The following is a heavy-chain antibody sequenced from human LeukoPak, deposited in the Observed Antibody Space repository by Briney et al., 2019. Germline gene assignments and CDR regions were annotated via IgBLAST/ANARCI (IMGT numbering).Heavy chain of an antibody. D-gene: IGHD3-22*01. J-gene: IGHJ5*02. V-gene: IGHV4-39*02. CDR3: ARANGYYYDSSGYLPSYICT. CDR1: GGSISSSSYY. Sequence: SETLSLTCTVSGGSISSSSYYWGWIRQPPGKGLEWIGNIYYSGSTYYNPSLKSRVTISVDPSKNQFSLKLSAVTAADTAVYYCARANGYYYDSSGYLPSYICTSGQVTLCTVSS. CDR2: IYYSGST.